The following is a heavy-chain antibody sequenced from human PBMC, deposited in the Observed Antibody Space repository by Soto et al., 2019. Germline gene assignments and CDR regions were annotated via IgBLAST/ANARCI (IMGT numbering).Heavy chain of an antibody. CDR3: ARVWGGAFDI. J-gene: IGHJ3*02. V-gene: IGHV4-59*01. CDR2: IYYSGST. CDR1: GGSISSYY. Sequence: QVQLQESGPGLVKPSETLSLTCTVSGGSISSYYWSWIRQPPGKGLEWIGYIYYSGSTNYNPSLKRRVTISVDTSKNQFALKLSSVTAADTAVYCCARVWGGAFDIWGQGTMVTVSS. D-gene: IGHD3-10*01.